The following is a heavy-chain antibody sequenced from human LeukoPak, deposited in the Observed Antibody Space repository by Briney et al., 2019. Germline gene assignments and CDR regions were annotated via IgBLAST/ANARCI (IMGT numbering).Heavy chain of an antibody. CDR3: ATYRQVLLPFES. J-gene: IGHJ4*02. Sequence: GGSLRLSCAASGFIFSSYGMHWVRQAPGRGLEWVAFIRFDGNIKYYADSVRGRFTISRDNSKSTLSLQMNSLRAEDTAIYYCATYRQVLLPFESWGQGTLVTVSS. V-gene: IGHV3-30*02. CDR2: IRFDGNIK. CDR1: GFIFSSYG. D-gene: IGHD2-8*02.